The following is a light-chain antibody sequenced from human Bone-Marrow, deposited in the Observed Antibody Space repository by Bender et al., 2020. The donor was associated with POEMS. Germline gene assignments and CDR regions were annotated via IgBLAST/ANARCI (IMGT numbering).Light chain of an antibody. Sequence: QSALTQPASVSGSPGQSVAISCTGTSSDVGGYNYVSWYQHHPGKAPKMMIYEVSKRPSGVPDRFSGSKSGNTASLTVSGLQAEDEADYYCSSYAGSNIFYVFGTGTKVTVL. CDR3: SSYAGSNIFYV. V-gene: IGLV2-8*01. CDR1: SSDVGGYNY. J-gene: IGLJ1*01. CDR2: EVS.